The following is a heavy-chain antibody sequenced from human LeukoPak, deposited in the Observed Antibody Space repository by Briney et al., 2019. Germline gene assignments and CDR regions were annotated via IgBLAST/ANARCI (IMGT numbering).Heavy chain of an antibody. D-gene: IGHD5-24*01. CDR3: ARVGGMATTYYYYGMDV. CDR1: GGSISSYY. Sequence: SETLSLTCTVSGGSISSYYWSWIRQPPGKGLEWIGYIYYSGSTNYNPSLKSRVTISVDTSKDQFSLKLSSVTAADTAVYYCARVGGMATTYYYYGMDVWGQGTTVTVSS. V-gene: IGHV4-59*01. CDR2: IYYSGST. J-gene: IGHJ6*02.